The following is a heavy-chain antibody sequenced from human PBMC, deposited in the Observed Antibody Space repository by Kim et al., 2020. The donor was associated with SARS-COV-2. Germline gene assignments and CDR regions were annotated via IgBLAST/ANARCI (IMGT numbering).Heavy chain of an antibody. D-gene: IGHD3-10*01. Sequence: SETLSLTCTVSGGSISSGGHFWSWIRQHPGKGLEWIGYIYHSGSTYYNPSLKSRVITSVDTSKNQFSLKLTSVTDADTAVYYCARVPGWFGHAFDIWGQGTMVTVSS. CDR3: ARVPGWFGHAFDI. CDR2: IYHSGST. J-gene: IGHJ3*02. V-gene: IGHV4-31*03. CDR1: GGSISSGGHF.